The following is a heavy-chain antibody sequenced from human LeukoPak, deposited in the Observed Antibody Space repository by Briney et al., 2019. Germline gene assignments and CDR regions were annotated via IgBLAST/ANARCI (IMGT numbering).Heavy chain of an antibody. J-gene: IGHJ4*02. Sequence: GGSLRLSCAVSGFNFSAYAMHWVRQAPGKGLDWVAVISYDGSHKYYADSVRGRFTISRDNSKNTAYLQMNSLRTEDTAVYSCARRSAAVDYWGQGTLVTVSS. CDR2: ISYDGSHK. V-gene: IGHV3-30-3*01. CDR1: GFNFSAYA. D-gene: IGHD6-13*01. CDR3: ARRSAAVDY.